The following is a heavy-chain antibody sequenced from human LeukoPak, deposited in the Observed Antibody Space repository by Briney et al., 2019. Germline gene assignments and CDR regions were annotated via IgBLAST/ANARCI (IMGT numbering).Heavy chain of an antibody. CDR2: VRSDIKYQ. CDR3: ARAPRVDYMDV. Sequence: PGGSLRLSCLVSGLRFSNHGMHWVRQAPGKGLEWVAFVRSDIKYQHYADFVRGQFTISRDDSKNTVYLQMNSLRAEDTAVYYCARAPRVDYMDVWGKGTTVTVSS. J-gene: IGHJ6*03. D-gene: IGHD2-15*01. V-gene: IGHV3-30*02. CDR1: GLRFSNHG.